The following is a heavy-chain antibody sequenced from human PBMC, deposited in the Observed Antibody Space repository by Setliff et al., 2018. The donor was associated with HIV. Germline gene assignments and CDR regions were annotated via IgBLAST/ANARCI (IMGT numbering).Heavy chain of an antibody. D-gene: IGHD1-1*01. CDR1: GDSIDDFY. J-gene: IGHJ4*02. CDR3: ARRKLSKGGAFDY. Sequence: SETLSLTCAVSGDSIDDFYWSWIRQPPGQGLEWIGYIFSNVTTNYSPSLKSRVTMSIDRSKSQFLLNLTSVNASDTAIYYCARRKLSKGGAFDYWGQGALVTVSS. V-gene: IGHV4-4*09. CDR2: IFSNVTT.